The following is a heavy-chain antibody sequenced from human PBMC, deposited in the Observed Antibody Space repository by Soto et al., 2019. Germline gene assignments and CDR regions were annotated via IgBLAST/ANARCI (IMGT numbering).Heavy chain of an antibody. D-gene: IGHD6-6*01. CDR1: GFTFSSYS. Sequence: GGSLRLSCAGSGFTFSSYSMHWIRQAPGKGLVWVSRINNDGSATEYADSVKGRFTMSRDNAKNTLYLQMNSLRAEDTAVYYCAKGWIIAARPCGMDVWGQGTTVTVSS. CDR2: INNDGSAT. J-gene: IGHJ6*02. CDR3: AKGWIIAARPCGMDV. V-gene: IGHV3-74*03.